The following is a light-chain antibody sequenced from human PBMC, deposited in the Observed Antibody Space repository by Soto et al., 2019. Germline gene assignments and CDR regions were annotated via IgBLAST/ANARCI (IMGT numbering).Light chain of an antibody. CDR2: GTS. Sequence: EIVLAQSPGTLSLSPGERATLSCRASQGVSSNSLAWYQQKPGQAPRLLIYGTSSRATDIPDRFSGSGSGTDFTLTISRLEPEDFAVYYCQQFTSSPTFGQGTKLEIK. J-gene: IGKJ2*01. CDR3: QQFTSSPT. CDR1: QGVSSNS. V-gene: IGKV3-20*01.